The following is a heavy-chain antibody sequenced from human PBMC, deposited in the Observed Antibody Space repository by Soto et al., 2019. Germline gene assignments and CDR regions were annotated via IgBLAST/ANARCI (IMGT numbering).Heavy chain of an antibody. D-gene: IGHD6-19*01. Sequence: QLQLQESGPGLVKPSETLSLTCTVSGGSISSSSYYWGWIRQPPGKGLEGIGSIYYIGSTYYNPFLKCRVTTSVARSKHRFSLRVCAVTVADTAGYYWARESRYSSGWYTTGRDYWGQGTLVTVSS. CDR1: GGSISSSSYY. CDR2: IYYIGST. V-gene: IGHV4-39*02. CDR3: ARESRYSSGWYTTGRDY. J-gene: IGHJ4*02.